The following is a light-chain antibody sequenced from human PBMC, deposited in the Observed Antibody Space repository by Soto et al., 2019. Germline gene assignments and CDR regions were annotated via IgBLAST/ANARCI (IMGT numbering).Light chain of an antibody. CDR1: QTVSRN. J-gene: IGKJ5*01. V-gene: IGKV3-15*01. Sequence: LMTPSPSTLSVSAGERAPLSCRASQTVSRNLAWYQQRPGQAPRLLIYDISNRATGVPARFSGSGSETEFTLTIRSLQSEDFAVYFCQQYNNWPAFGQGTRLEI. CDR3: QQYNNWPA. CDR2: DIS.